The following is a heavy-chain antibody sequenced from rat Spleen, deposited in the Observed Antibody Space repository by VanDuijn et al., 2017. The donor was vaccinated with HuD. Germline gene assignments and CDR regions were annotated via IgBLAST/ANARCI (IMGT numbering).Heavy chain of an antibody. D-gene: IGHD1-1*01. Sequence: EVQLVESGGGLVQPGRSLKLSCVASGFTFSNYWMTWIRQTPGKGLEWIASIINTGGSTYYPDSVKGRFTIYRDNTKSTLYLQMNSLRSEDTATYYCARPYYSYYVMDAWGQGASVTVSS. V-gene: IGHV5-31*01. CDR1: GFTFSNYW. J-gene: IGHJ4*01. CDR2: IINTGGST. CDR3: ARPYYSYYVMDA.